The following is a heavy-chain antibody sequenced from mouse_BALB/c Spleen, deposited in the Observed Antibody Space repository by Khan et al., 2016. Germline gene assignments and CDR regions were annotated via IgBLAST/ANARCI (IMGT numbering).Heavy chain of an antibody. Sequence: VQLQQSGAELVKPGASVKLSCTASGFNIKDTYMHWVKQRPEQGLEWIGRLDPANGNTKYDPKFQGKATITADTSSNPAYLQLSSLTSEATSVYYCARSPEDYDVGCAYGGQGTLVTVSA. D-gene: IGHD2-4*01. J-gene: IGHJ3*01. V-gene: IGHV14-3*02. CDR1: GFNIKDTY. CDR2: LDPANGNT. CDR3: ARSPEDYDVGCAY.